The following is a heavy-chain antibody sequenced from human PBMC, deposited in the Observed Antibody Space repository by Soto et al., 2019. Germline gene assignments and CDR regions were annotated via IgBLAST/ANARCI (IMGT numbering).Heavy chain of an antibody. CDR3: ARGGVTAMVSIGWFDP. D-gene: IGHD5-18*01. J-gene: IGHJ5*02. V-gene: IGHV4-30-4*01. Sequence: QVQLQESGPGLVKPSQTLSLTCTVSGGSISSGDYYWSWIRQPPGKGLEWIGYIYYSGSTYYNPSLKSRVTISVDTSKNQFSLKLSSVTAADTAVYYCARGGVTAMVSIGWFDPWGQGTLVTVSS. CDR1: GGSISSGDYY. CDR2: IYYSGST.